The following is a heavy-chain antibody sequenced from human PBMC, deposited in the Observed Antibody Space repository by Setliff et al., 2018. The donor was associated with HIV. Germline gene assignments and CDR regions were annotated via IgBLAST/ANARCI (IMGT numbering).Heavy chain of an antibody. CDR1: GGPVSGHF. CDR3: ANMQWASNAWYSFDY. J-gene: IGHJ4*02. V-gene: IGHV3-23*01. CDR2: ISGSGGST. D-gene: IGHD6-19*01. Sequence: ETLSLTCSVSGGPVSGHFWTWIRQAPGKGLEWVSAISGSGGSTYYADSVKGRFTISRDNSKNTLYLQMNSLRAEDTAVYYCANMQWASNAWYSFDYWGQGALVTVSS.